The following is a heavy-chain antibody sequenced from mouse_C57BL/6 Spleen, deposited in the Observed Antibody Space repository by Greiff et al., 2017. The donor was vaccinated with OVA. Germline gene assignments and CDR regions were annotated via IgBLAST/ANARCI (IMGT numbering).Heavy chain of an antibody. CDR1: GFTFSDYG. D-gene: IGHD4-1*01. Sequence: EVQRVESGGGLVKPGGSLKLSCAASGFTFSDYGMHWVRQAPEKGREWVAYISSGSSTIYYADTVKCRFTISRDNAKNTLFLQMTSLRSEDTAMYYCAKNWDVAAMDYWGQGTSVTVSS. V-gene: IGHV5-17*01. CDR2: ISSGSSTI. J-gene: IGHJ4*01. CDR3: AKNWDVAAMDY.